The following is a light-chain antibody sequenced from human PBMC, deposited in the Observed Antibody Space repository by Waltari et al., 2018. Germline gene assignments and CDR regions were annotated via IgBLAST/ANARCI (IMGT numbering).Light chain of an antibody. CDR2: GAT. CDR3: CTFTSSGTWV. V-gene: IGLV2-23*01. CDR1: SDVGNYHF. J-gene: IGLJ2*01. Sequence: QSALTQPASVSGSPGQSITISCTSDVGNYHFVSWYQQRPGTSPKLKIYGATKRPSGVSDRFSGSKSVNTASLTISGLQAEDEADYYCCTFTSSGTWVFGGGTKLTVL.